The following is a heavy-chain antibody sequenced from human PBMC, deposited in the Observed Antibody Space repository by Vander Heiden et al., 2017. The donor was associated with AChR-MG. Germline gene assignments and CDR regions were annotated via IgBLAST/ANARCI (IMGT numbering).Heavy chain of an antibody. D-gene: IGHD5-18*01. Sequence: QVQLVQSGAEVKKPGSSVKVSCKASGGTFSSYAISWVRQAPGQGLEWMGGIIPIFGTANYAQKFQGRVTITADESTSTAYMELSSLRSEDTAAYYCASSASDHAIRGYSYGSNDYWGQGTLVTVSS. CDR2: IIPIFGTA. J-gene: IGHJ4*02. CDR1: GGTFSSYA. CDR3: ASSASDHAIRGYSYGSNDY. V-gene: IGHV1-69*01.